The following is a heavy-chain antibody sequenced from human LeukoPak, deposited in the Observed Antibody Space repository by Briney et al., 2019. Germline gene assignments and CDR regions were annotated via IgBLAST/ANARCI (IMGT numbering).Heavy chain of an antibody. CDR3: ARGRDGYTLIDAFDI. J-gene: IGHJ3*02. D-gene: IGHD5-24*01. CDR1: GFTFSSYS. Sequence: KTGGSLRLSCVASGFTFSSYSMNWVRQAPGKGLEWVSSISTSSIYIYYANSLKGRFTISRDNAKNSLYLQMNSLRVEDTAVYYCARGRDGYTLIDAFDIWGQGTMVTVSS. V-gene: IGHV3-21*01. CDR2: ISTSSIYI.